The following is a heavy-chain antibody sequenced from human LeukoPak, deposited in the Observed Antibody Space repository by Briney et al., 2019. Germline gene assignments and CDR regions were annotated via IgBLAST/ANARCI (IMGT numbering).Heavy chain of an antibody. CDR3: ARLSSPWYQDWYFDL. Sequence: PSETLSLTCTVSGGSISSYYWSWIRQPPGKGLEWIGYIYYSGSTNYNPSLKSRGTMSVDTSKNQFPLKLNTVTAADTAVYYCARLSSPWYQDWYFDLWGRGTLATVSS. V-gene: IGHV4-59*12. CDR1: GGSISSYY. D-gene: IGHD6-13*01. CDR2: IYYSGST. J-gene: IGHJ2*01.